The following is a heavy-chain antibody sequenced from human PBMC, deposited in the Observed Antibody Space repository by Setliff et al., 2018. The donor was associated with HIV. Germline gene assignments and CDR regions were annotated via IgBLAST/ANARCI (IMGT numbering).Heavy chain of an antibody. J-gene: IGHJ3*02. Sequence: ASVKVSCKASGYTFTANTIRWVRQAPGQRLEWMGCISAGKGEATYSQESQGRVTFTRDTSATTAYMDLSSLRSEDTALYYCARKGTGDAFDIWGQGTMVTVSS. V-gene: IGHV1-3*03. CDR2: ISAGKGEA. CDR1: GYTFTANT. D-gene: IGHD1-1*01. CDR3: ARKGTGDAFDI.